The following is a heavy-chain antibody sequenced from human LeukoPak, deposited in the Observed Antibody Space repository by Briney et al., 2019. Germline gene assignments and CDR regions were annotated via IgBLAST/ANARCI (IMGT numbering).Heavy chain of an antibody. J-gene: IGHJ4*02. D-gene: IGHD5-18*01. CDR1: GYTFTSYD. CDR2: MNPNSGNT. Sequence: EASVKVSCKASGYTFTSYDINWVRQATGQGLEWMGWMNPNSGNTGYAQKLQGRVTMTTDTSTSTAYMELRSLRSDDTAVYYCARADWDTAMIDYWGQGTLVTVSS. V-gene: IGHV1-8*01. CDR3: ARADWDTAMIDY.